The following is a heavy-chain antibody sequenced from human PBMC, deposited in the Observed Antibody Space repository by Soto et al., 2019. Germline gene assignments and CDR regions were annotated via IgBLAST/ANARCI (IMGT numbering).Heavy chain of an antibody. Sequence: QVQLVQSGAEVKQPGSSVKVSCKTSGGTFSTYAIYWVRQAPGQGLEGMGAIIPLFGTADYAQKFQGRVTITADESTSTASMELSSLRSEDTAVYYCARPKGSYSSGYYYFDYWGQGTLVTVSS. J-gene: IGHJ4*02. CDR1: GGTFSTYA. D-gene: IGHD6-19*01. CDR3: ARPKGSYSSGYYYFDY. CDR2: IIPLFGTA. V-gene: IGHV1-69*01.